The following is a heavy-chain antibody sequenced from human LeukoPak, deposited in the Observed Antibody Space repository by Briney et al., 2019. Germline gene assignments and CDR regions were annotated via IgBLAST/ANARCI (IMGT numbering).Heavy chain of an antibody. CDR1: GFTFGNFW. CDR2: IKHDGSEK. D-gene: IGHD3-10*01. V-gene: IGHV3-7*03. Sequence: GGSLRLSCAASGFTFGNFWMTWVRQAPGKGLEWVANIKHDGSEKYYVDSVKGRFTISRDNSKNSLYLQMNSLRAEDTALYYCAKGTDLYGSGSLFDYWGQGTLVTVSS. CDR3: AKGTDLYGSGSLFDY. J-gene: IGHJ4*02.